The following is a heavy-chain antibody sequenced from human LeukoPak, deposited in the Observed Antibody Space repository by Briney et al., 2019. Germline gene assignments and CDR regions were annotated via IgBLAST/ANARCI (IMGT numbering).Heavy chain of an antibody. CDR3: GRAGFGTAYNRFYYYMDV. CDR1: NYPLTSDYY. V-gene: IGHV4-38-2*01. Sequence: SETLSLTCAVSNYPLTSDYYWVWIRQPPGQGLEWIGQIFHSGIAHYNPSLKSRVTMSVDTSRSQFSVNLNSVTAADTAVYYCGRAGFGTAYNRFYYYMDVWGKGTTVTVSS. CDR2: IFHSGIA. D-gene: IGHD3-16*01. J-gene: IGHJ6*03.